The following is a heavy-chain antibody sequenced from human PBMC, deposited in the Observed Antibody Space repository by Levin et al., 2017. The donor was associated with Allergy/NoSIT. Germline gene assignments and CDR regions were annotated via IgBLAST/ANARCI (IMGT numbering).Heavy chain of an antibody. V-gene: IGHV1-69*01. Sequence: KISCKAFGGTLRNYPISWVRQAPGQGLEWMGGIIPAFASTNYAQKFQGRVTITADESTRTAYMELRSLRSEDTAVYFCARPRGGFYGSGSFDSWGQGTLITVSS. J-gene: IGHJ4*02. D-gene: IGHD3-10*01. CDR1: GGTLRNYP. CDR2: IIPAFAST. CDR3: ARPRGGFYGSGSFDS.